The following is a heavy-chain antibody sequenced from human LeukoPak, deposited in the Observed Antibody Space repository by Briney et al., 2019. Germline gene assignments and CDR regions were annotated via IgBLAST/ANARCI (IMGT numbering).Heavy chain of an antibody. J-gene: IGHJ4*02. CDR1: GGSNSSSNW. D-gene: IGHD6-13*01. CDR3: ARKSSSWYGLMNY. CDR2: IYHSGST. Sequence: SGTLSLTCAVSGGSNSSSNWWSWVRQPPGKGLEWIGEIYHSGSTNYNPSLKSRVTISLDKSKNQFSLRLSSVTAADTAVYYCARKSSSWYGLMNYWGQGTLVTVSS. V-gene: IGHV4-4*02.